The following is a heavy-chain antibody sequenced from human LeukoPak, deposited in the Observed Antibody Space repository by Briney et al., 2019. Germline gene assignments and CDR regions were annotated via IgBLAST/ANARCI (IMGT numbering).Heavy chain of an antibody. J-gene: IGHJ4*02. V-gene: IGHV3-11*04. Sequence: GGSLRLSCAASGFTFSDYYMNWIRQAPGKGLEWVSYISSRSSTIYYADSVKGRFSISRDNAKNSLYLQMNSLRAEDTAIYYCASPRSPYSMSSDHWGQGTLVTVSS. CDR2: ISSRSSTI. CDR1: GFTFSDYY. CDR3: ASPRSPYSMSSDH. D-gene: IGHD6-13*01.